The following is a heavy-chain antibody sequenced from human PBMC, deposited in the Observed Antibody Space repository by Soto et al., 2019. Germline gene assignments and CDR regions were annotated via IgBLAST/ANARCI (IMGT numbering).Heavy chain of an antibody. D-gene: IGHD4-4*01. Sequence: QVQLVESRGGVVQPGRSLRLSCAASGFTFSSYAMHWVRQAPGKGLEWVAVISYDGSNKYYADSVKGRFTISRDNSKNTLYLQMNSLRAEDTAVYYCARESPPWQTVNYYGMDVWGQGTTVTVSS. CDR1: GFTFSSYA. J-gene: IGHJ6*02. CDR2: ISYDGSNK. V-gene: IGHV3-30-3*01. CDR3: ARESPPWQTVNYYGMDV.